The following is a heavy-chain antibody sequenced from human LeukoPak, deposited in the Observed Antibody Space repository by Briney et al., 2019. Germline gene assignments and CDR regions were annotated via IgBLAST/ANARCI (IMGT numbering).Heavy chain of an antibody. V-gene: IGHV3-7*04. D-gene: IGHD1-26*01. CDR3: ARGSGGSEYYFDY. J-gene: IGHJ4*02. Sequence: GGSLRLSCAASGFTFSSYWMSWVRQAPGKGLEWVANIKQDGSEKYYVDSVKGRFTISRDSAKNSLYLQMNSLRAEDTAVYYCARGSGGSEYYFDYWGQGTLVTVSS. CDR1: GFTFSSYW. CDR2: IKQDGSEK.